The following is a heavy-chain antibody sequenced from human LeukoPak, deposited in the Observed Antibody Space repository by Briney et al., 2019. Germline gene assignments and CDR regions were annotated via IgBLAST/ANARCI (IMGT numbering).Heavy chain of an antibody. Sequence: GGSLRLCCAASGFTFSSYAMSWVRQAPGKGLEWVSAISGSGGSTYYADSVKGRFTISRDNSKNTLYLQMNSLRAEDTAVYYCAKGGQGVVPAAIAYWGQGTLVTVSS. V-gene: IGHV3-23*01. J-gene: IGHJ4*02. CDR3: AKGGQGVVPAAIAY. CDR2: ISGSGGST. D-gene: IGHD2-2*01. CDR1: GFTFSSYA.